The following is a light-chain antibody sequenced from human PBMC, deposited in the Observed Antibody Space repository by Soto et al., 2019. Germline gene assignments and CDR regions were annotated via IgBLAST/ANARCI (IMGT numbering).Light chain of an antibody. J-gene: IGKJ2*01. CDR2: KAS. Sequence: DIPMTQSPSTLSASVGDRVSFTCRASQTISSWLAWYQQKPGKAPKLLIQKASVLESGVPSRFSGTGSGTEFTLTITSLQSDDFATYHCQQYKTFPYTFGQGTKLQI. CDR3: QQYKTFPYT. CDR1: QTISSW. V-gene: IGKV1-5*03.